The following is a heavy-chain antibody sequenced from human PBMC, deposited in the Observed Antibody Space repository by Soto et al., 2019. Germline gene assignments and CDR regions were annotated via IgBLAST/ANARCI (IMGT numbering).Heavy chain of an antibody. CDR3: AKESLPDARLTRFDY. J-gene: IGHJ4*02. D-gene: IGHD2-2*01. CDR1: GFAFGAYG. CDR2: ISHNGNNF. Sequence: QVQLVESGGGVVQPGRSLRLSCEASGFAFGAYGMHWVRQAPGKGLEWVAVISHNGNNFAYADSVQGRFTISRDNSKNTLYLQMDSLRPEDTAVYYCAKESLPDARLTRFDYWGRGSVVSVSS. V-gene: IGHV3-30*18.